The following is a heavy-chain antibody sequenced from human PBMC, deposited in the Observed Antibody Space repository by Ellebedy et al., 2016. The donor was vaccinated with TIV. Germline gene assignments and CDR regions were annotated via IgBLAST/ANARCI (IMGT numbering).Heavy chain of an antibody. CDR1: GYTFTSYG. CDR3: ARVHHGSGSYLP. V-gene: IGHV1-69*06. Sequence: ASVKVSCKASGYTFTSYGISWVRQAPGQGLEWMGGIIPIFGTANYAQKFQGRVTMTWDTAISTAYMELSSLTSEDTAVYYCARVHHGSGSYLPWGQGTLVTVSS. J-gene: IGHJ5*02. D-gene: IGHD3-10*01. CDR2: IIPIFGTA.